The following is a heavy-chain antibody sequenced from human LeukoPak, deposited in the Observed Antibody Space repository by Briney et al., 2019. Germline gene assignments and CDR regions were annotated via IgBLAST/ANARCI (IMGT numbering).Heavy chain of an antibody. CDR2: IGGST. D-gene: IGHD6-19*01. Sequence: GGCLRLSCAATGFTFCSYAMTWVREAPGKGLEWVSAIGGSTYYADSVKGRFTISRDNSENTLYLQMNSLRAEDTAVYYCAKQYSGGWYYFDYWGQGTLVTVSS. J-gene: IGHJ4*02. CDR3: AKQYSGGWYYFDY. CDR1: GFTFCSYA. V-gene: IGHV3-23*01.